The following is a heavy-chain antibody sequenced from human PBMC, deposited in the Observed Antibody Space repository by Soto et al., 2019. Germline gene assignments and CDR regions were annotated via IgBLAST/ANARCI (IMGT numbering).Heavy chain of an antibody. D-gene: IGHD1-20*01. CDR2: MNPNSGNT. J-gene: IGHJ5*02. CDR3: ARDNRYNWNDEGWFDP. Sequence: QVQLVQSGAEVKKPGASVKVSCKASGYTFSDYDINWVRQAPGQGPEWMGWMNPNSGNTGYAQKFQGRVTMTRNTSINTAYMELSRLGSEDTAVYYCARDNRYNWNDEGWFDPWGQGTLVTVSS. CDR1: GYTFSDYD. V-gene: IGHV1-8*02.